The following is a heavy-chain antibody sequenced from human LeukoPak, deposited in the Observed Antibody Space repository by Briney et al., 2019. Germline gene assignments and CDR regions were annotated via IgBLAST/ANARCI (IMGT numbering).Heavy chain of an antibody. V-gene: IGHV3-23*01. CDR2: ISGSGGST. J-gene: IGHJ3*02. Sequence: GGPLRLSCAASGFTFSSYAMSWVRQAPGKGLEGVSAISGSGGSTYYADSVKGRFTISRDNAKNSLYLQMNSLRAEDTAVYYCARENTAMGNAFDIWGQGTMVTVSS. CDR3: ARENTAMGNAFDI. D-gene: IGHD5-18*01. CDR1: GFTFSSYA.